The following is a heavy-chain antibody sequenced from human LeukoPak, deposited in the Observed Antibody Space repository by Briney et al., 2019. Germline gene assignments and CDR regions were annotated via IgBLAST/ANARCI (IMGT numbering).Heavy chain of an antibody. J-gene: IGHJ4*02. V-gene: IGHV3-23*01. CDR3: ARDLGYCSSTSCTDY. CDR2: ISGSGGST. D-gene: IGHD2-2*01. CDR1: GLTFSSYA. Sequence: GGSLRLSCAASGLTFSSYAMSWVRQAPGKGLEWVSAISGSGGSTYYADSVKGRFTISRDSAKNSLYLQMNSLRAEDTAVYYCARDLGYCSSTSCTDYWGQGTLVTVSS.